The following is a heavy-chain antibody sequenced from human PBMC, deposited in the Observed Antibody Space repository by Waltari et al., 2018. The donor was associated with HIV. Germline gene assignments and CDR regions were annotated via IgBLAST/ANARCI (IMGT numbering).Heavy chain of an antibody. Sequence: QVQLVQSGAEVKKPGASVKVSCKASGYTFTSYDINWVRQATGQGLEWMGWMNPNSGNTGYAQKFQGRVTMTRNTSISTAYMELSSLRSEDTAVYYCARGACRLYWWCMPYAGMDVWGQGTTVTVSS. CDR1: GYTFTSYD. V-gene: IGHV1-8*01. J-gene: IGHJ6*02. CDR3: ARGACRLYWWCMPYAGMDV. D-gene: IGHD2-8*02. CDR2: MNPNSGNT.